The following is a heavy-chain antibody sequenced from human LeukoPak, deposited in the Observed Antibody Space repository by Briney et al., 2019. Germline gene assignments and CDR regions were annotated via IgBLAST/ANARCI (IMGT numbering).Heavy chain of an antibody. CDR1: GFTFSSSA. CDR3: AKEVWHSSSWYSDF. CDR2: ISGSGNST. D-gene: IGHD6-13*01. J-gene: IGHJ4*02. V-gene: IGHV3-23*01. Sequence: GGSLRLSCAASGFTFSSSAMNWVRQAPGKGLEWVSTISGSGNSTYYADSVKSRFTISRDNSRNTLYVQMNSLRAEDTAVYYCAKEVWHSSSWYSDFWGQGTLVTVSS.